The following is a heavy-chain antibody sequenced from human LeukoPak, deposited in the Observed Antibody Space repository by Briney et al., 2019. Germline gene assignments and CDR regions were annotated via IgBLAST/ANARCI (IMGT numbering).Heavy chain of an antibody. Sequence: QTGGSLRLSCAASGFTFSGYWIHWVRQAPGKGLVWVSRINSDGSSTSYADSVKGRFTISRDNAKKTLYLQMNSLRAEDTAVYYCARPSGSYYYDAFDIWGQGTMVTVSS. CDR3: ARPSGSYYYDAFDI. V-gene: IGHV3-74*01. CDR2: INSDGSST. D-gene: IGHD3-10*01. CDR1: GFTFSGYW. J-gene: IGHJ3*02.